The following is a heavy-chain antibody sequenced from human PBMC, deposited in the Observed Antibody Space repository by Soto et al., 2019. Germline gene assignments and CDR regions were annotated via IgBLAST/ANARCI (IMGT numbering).Heavy chain of an antibody. CDR3: AKDIAAAGISDWFDP. D-gene: IGHD6-13*01. Sequence: GSQRLSYTASGFTFISYAVSWVRKDPGKGLEWVSAISGSGGSTYYADSVKGRFTISRDNSKNTLYLQMNSLRAEDTAVYYCAKDIAAAGISDWFDPWGQGTLVTVSS. CDR1: GFTFISYA. J-gene: IGHJ5*02. V-gene: IGHV3-23*01. CDR2: ISGSGGST.